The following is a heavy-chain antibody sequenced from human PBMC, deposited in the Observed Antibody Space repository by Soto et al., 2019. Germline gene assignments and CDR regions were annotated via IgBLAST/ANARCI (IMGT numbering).Heavy chain of an antibody. V-gene: IGHV5-10-1*01. CDR3: ARRGQLVYHAFAI. D-gene: IGHD6-6*01. Sequence: PGESLKIPWRGSGCSFTSYWISRVRQMPGKGLEWMGRIDPSDSYTNYSPSFQGHVTISADKSISTAYLQWSSLKASDTAMYYGARRGQLVYHAFAIWGQGTMVPVSS. J-gene: IGHJ3*02. CDR1: GCSFTSYW. CDR2: IDPSDSYT.